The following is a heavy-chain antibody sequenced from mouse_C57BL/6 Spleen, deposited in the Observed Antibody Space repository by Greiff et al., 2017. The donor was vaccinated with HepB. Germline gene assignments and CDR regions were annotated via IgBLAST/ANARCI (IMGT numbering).Heavy chain of an antibody. CDR3: ARSPYYGSSNWYFDV. CDR2: IYPGSGST. D-gene: IGHD1-1*01. CDR1: GYTFTSYW. V-gene: IGHV1-55*01. Sequence: QVQLQQPGAELVKPGASVKTSCKASGYTFTSYWITWVKQRPGQGLEWIGDIYPGSGSTNYNEKFKSKATLTVDTSSSTAYMQLSSLTSEDSAVYYCARSPYYGSSNWYFDVWGTGTTVTVSS. J-gene: IGHJ1*03.